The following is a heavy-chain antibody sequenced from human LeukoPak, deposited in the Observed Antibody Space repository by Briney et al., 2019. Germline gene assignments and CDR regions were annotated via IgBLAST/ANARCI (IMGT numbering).Heavy chain of an antibody. D-gene: IGHD6-13*01. CDR2: IYYSGST. Sequence: SETLSLTCTVSGGSISSYYWGWIRQPPGKGPEWIGYIYYSGSTNYNPSLKSRVTISVDTSKNQFSLKLSSVTAADTAVYYCARVPNSSSWFANWFDPWGQGTLVTVSS. J-gene: IGHJ5*02. CDR1: GGSISSYY. V-gene: IGHV4-59*01. CDR3: ARVPNSSSWFANWFDP.